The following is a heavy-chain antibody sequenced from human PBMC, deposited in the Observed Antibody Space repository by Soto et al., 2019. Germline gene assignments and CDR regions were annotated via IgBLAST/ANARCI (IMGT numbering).Heavy chain of an antibody. V-gene: IGHV1-8*01. D-gene: IGHD3-22*01. CDR3: ARRFSGYPVHYYGMDV. CDR1: GDTFTSYD. Sequence: ASVKVSCKASGDTFTSYDINWVRQATGRGLEWMGWMNPNSGNTGYAQRYQGRVTMTRNTSISTAYMELSSLRSEDTAVYYCARRFSGYPVHYYGMDVCGQGTTVTISS. CDR2: MNPNSGNT. J-gene: IGHJ6*02.